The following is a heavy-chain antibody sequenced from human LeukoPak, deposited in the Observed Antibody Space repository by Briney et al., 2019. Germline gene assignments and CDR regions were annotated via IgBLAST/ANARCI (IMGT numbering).Heavy chain of an antibody. Sequence: ASVRVSCKASGYTFSSYGISWVRQAPGQGLEWMGWIDPKSGGTKIAQNFQGRVTMTRDTSISTAYMELSRLASDDTAVYYCARDPSVKYYMDVWGKGTTVTVSS. CDR1: GYTFSSYG. J-gene: IGHJ6*03. D-gene: IGHD4-17*01. CDR2: IDPKSGGT. CDR3: ARDPSVKYYMDV. V-gene: IGHV1-2*02.